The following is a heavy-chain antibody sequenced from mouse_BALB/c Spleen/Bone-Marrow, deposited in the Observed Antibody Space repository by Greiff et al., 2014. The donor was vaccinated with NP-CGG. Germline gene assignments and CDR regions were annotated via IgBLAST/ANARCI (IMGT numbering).Heavy chain of an antibody. D-gene: IGHD1-1*01. V-gene: IGHV1-4*01. CDR3: ARSGNYYGSSWFAY. CDR2: INPSSGYT. CDR1: GYTFTSYT. Sequence: VQGVESGAELARPGASVKMSCKASGYTFTSYTMHWVKQRPGQGLEWIGYINPSSGYTNYNQNFKDKATLTVDKSSSTAYMQLSSLTSEDSAVYYCARSGNYYGSSWFAYWGQGTLVTVSA. J-gene: IGHJ3*01.